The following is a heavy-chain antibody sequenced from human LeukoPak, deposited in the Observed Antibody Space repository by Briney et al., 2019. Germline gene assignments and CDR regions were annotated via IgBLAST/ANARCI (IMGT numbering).Heavy chain of an antibody. V-gene: IGHV3-23*01. CDR1: GFTFSNYA. CDR3: AKGGELLFVPYFDY. Sequence: PGGSLRLSCAASGFTFSNYAMTWVRQAPGKGLEWVSSISGSDGSTFYADSVKGRFTISRDHYKNTLYLQMSSLRDEDTAVYYCAKGGELLFVPYFDYWGQGTLVTVSS. D-gene: IGHD1-26*01. J-gene: IGHJ4*02. CDR2: ISGSDGST.